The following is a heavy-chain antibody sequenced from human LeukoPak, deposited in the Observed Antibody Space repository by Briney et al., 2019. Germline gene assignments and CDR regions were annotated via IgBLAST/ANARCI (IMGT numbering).Heavy chain of an antibody. J-gene: IGHJ6*02. Sequence: KFGESLKISCKGSGYSFTSYWIGWVRQMPGKGLEWMGIIYPGDSDTRYSPSFQGQVTISADKSISTAYLQWSSLKASDTAMYYCARHAGYYDSSGYYYGYYYYGMDVWGQGTTVTVSS. CDR3: ARHAGYYDSSGYYYGYYYYGMDV. V-gene: IGHV5-51*01. CDR2: IYPGDSDT. D-gene: IGHD3-22*01. CDR1: GYSFTSYW.